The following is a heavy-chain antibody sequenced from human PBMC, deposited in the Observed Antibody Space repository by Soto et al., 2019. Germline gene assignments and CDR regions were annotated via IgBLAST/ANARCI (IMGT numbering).Heavy chain of an antibody. Sequence: QVQLQESGPGLVKPSGTLSLSCAVSGGSVSNNNWWSWVRQSPGNGLEWIGEIHHSGGTSYNPSLESRATLSVDKSKNELSLRLNDVTAADTAVYYCTKNSAYALDYGGLGILVTVSS. J-gene: IGHJ4*02. CDR1: GGSVSNNNW. V-gene: IGHV4-4*02. D-gene: IGHD5-12*01. CDR3: TKNSAYALDY. CDR2: IHHSGGT.